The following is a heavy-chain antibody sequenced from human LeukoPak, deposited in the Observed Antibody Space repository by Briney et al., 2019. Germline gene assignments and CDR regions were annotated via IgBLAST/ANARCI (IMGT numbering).Heavy chain of an antibody. CDR3: ARQVLVRGAFDI. J-gene: IGHJ3*02. Sequence: PGGSLRLSCAASGFTFSSYGMHWVRQAPGKGLEWVAFIRYDGSNKYCADSVKGRFTISRDNSKNTLYLQMNSLRAEDTAVYYCARQVLVRGAFDIWGQGTMVTVSS. CDR2: IRYDGSNK. V-gene: IGHV3-30*02. D-gene: IGHD2-21*01. CDR1: GFTFSSYG.